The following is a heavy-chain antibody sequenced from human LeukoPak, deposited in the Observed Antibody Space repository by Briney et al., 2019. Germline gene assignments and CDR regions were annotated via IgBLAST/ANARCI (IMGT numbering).Heavy chain of an antibody. D-gene: IGHD3-3*01. CDR2: ISPNSGGT. Sequence: ASVKVSCKASGYTFTDYYIHWVRRAPGQGLEWMGWISPNSGGTNYAQKFQGRVTMTTDTSISTAHMEVSRPRSDDTAVYYCVASPNTKFFDHWGQGTLVTVSS. V-gene: IGHV1-2*02. J-gene: IGHJ4*02. CDR1: GYTFTDYY. CDR3: VASPNTKFFDH.